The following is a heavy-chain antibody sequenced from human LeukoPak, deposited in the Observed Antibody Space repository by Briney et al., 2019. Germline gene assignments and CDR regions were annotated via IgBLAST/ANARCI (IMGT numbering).Heavy chain of an antibody. CDR1: GDSMSDSY. D-gene: IGHD2-8*01. CDR3: ARDIRSHNGPGGYYYYYMDV. V-gene: IGHV4-4*07. CDR2: IYASGST. Sequence: SETLSLTCTVSGDSMSDSYWSWIRQPAGKGLEWIGRIYASGSTNYNPSLKSRVTLSVDTSSNQFSLTLSTVTAADTAVYHCARDIRSHNGPGGYYYYYMDVWGKGTTVTVSS. J-gene: IGHJ6*03.